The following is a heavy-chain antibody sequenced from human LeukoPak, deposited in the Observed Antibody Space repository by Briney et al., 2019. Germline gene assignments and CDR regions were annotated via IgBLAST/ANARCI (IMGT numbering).Heavy chain of an antibody. D-gene: IGHD2-2*01. CDR1: GFTVSSNY. V-gene: IGHV3-53*01. J-gene: IGHJ4*02. CDR3: ARGPDADY. Sequence: GGSLRLSCAASGFTVSSNYMSCVREAPGKGLEWVSVIYSGGSTYYADSVKGRFTISRDNSKKTLYLQMNSLRAEDTAVYYCARGPDADYWGQGTLVTVSS. CDR2: IYSGGST.